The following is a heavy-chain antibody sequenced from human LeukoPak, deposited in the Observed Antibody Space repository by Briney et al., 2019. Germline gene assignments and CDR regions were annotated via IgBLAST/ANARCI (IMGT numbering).Heavy chain of an antibody. CDR2: IYYSGST. J-gene: IGHJ4*02. D-gene: IGHD6-25*01. V-gene: IGHV4-31*03. Sequence: SQTLSLTCTVSGGSISSGGYYWSWIRQHPGKGLEWIGYIYYSGSTYYNPSLKSRVTISVDMSKNQFSLKLSSVTAADTAVYYCARKVRAAGAFDYWGQGTLVTVSS. CDR1: GGSISSGGYY. CDR3: ARKVRAAGAFDY.